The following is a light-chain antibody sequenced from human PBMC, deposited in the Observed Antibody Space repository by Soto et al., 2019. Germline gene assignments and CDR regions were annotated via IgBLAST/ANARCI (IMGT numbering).Light chain of an antibody. CDR3: QSYDSSLSAYV. V-gene: IGLV1-40*01. CDR2: GIF. J-gene: IGLJ1*01. CDR1: CSNIGAGYA. Sequence: QSVLTQPPSVSGAPGQRVTISCTGSCSNIGAGYAVHWYQQLPGTAPKLLIYGIFNRPSGVPDRFSGSKSGTSASLAITGLQAEDEADYYCQSYDSSLSAYVFGTGTKVTVL.